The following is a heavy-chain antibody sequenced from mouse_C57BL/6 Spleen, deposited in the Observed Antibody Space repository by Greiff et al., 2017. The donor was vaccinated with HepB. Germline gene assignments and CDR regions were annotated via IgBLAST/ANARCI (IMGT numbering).Heavy chain of an antibody. Sequence: LKESGGGLVKPGGSLKLSCAASGFTFSDYGMHWVRQAPEKGLEWVAYISSGSSTIYYADTVKGRFTISRDKAKNTLFLQMTSLRAEDTAMYYCARRMDYGDWYFDVWGTGTTVTVSS. CDR1: GFTFSDYG. CDR2: ISSGSSTI. D-gene: IGHD1-1*01. CDR3: ARRMDYGDWYFDV. V-gene: IGHV5-17*01. J-gene: IGHJ1*03.